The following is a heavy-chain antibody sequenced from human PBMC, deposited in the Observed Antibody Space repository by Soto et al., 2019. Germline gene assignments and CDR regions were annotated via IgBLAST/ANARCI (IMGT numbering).Heavy chain of an antibody. CDR3: ARQRTGTTSMDV. V-gene: IGHV1-8*01. D-gene: IGHD1-1*01. Sequence: QVQLVQSGAEVKKPGASVKVSCKASGYTFTSYAINWVRQATGQGLEWMGWMNPNSVNTGDAQKFQGGVTMTRNTSRITAYMELRSLRSEVTAVYYCARQRTGTTSMDVWGQGTTVTVSS. CDR1: GYTFTSYA. J-gene: IGHJ6*02. CDR2: MNPNSVNT.